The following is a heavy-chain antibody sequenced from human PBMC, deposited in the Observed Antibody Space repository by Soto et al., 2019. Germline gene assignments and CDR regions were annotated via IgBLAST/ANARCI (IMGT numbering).Heavy chain of an antibody. D-gene: IGHD4-17*01. V-gene: IGHV3-11*01. CDR3: ARSSSKLRGPQYYFDY. CDR1: GFNFSDYY. J-gene: IGHJ4*02. CDR2: ISSSGSTI. Sequence: PGGSLRLSCAASGFNFSDYYMSWIRQAPGKGLEWVSYISSSGSTIYYADSVKGRFTISRDNAKNSLYLQMNSLRAEDTAVYYCARSSSKLRGPQYYFDYWGQGTLVTVSS.